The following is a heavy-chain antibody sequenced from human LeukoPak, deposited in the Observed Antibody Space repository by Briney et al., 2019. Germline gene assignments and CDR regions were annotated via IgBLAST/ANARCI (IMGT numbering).Heavy chain of an antibody. Sequence: SETLSLTCSVSGGSISGFYWSWVRRPPGKRMEWIGYIYYLGTTNYSPSFRTRVAISVDTSTNRLSLKLTSATAADTAVYYCARLPTSGSPQSDSLDVWGPGTLVTVSS. J-gene: IGHJ3*01. CDR2: IYYLGTT. D-gene: IGHD3-10*01. V-gene: IGHV4-59*01. CDR3: ARLPTSGSPQSDSLDV. CDR1: GGSISGFY.